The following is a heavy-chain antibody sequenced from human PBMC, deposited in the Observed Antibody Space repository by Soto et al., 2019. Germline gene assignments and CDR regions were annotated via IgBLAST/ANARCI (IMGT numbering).Heavy chain of an antibody. V-gene: IGHV4-59*01. CDR1: GGSISSYY. J-gene: IGHJ4*02. CDR2: IYYSGST. Sequence: TSETLSLTCTVSGGSISSYYWSWIRQPPGKGLEWIGYIYYSGSTNYNPSLKSRVTISVDTSKNQFSLKLSSVTAADTAVYYCARDAANGLGLIWGQGTLVTVSS. CDR3: ARDAANGLGLI. D-gene: IGHD1-7*01.